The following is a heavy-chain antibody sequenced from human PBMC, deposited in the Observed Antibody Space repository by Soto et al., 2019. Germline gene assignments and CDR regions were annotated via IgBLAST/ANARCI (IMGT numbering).Heavy chain of an antibody. Sequence: QVQLVQSGGEVKQPGASVRVSCKATGYTFINSAIAWVRQAPGQGLEWMCWISPYNGNTNYAQRVQGRVTITTDTSTSTAYMEIRSLRSDDTAVYYCARDQSSGVFDYWGQGTLVTVST. CDR3: ARDQSSGVFDY. J-gene: IGHJ4*02. CDR2: ISPYNGNT. V-gene: IGHV1-18*01. D-gene: IGHD3-22*01. CDR1: GYTFINSA.